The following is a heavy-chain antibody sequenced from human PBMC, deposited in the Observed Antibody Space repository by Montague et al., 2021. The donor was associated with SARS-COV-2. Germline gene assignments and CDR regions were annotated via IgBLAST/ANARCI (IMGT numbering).Heavy chain of an antibody. CDR3: ARDLWNGGMDY. D-gene: IGHD1-1*01. Sequence: SLRLSFSASGFTFSYYEMNWVRQAPGKGLEWVSYISTTSSTIYYADSVKGRFTISRDNAKNSLYLQMNSLRAEDTAVYYCARDLWNGGMDYWGQGTLVTVSS. V-gene: IGHV3-48*03. CDR1: GFTFSYYE. CDR2: ISTTSSTI. J-gene: IGHJ4*02.